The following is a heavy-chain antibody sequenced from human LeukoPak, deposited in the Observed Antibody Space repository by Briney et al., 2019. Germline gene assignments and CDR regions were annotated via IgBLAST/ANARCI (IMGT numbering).Heavy chain of an antibody. Sequence: GASVKVSCKASGYTFTSYDINWVRQATGQGLEWMGWMNPNSGNTGYAQKFQGRVTMTRNTSISTAYMELSSLRSEDTAVYYGARQREQYCGGDCYFHWFDPWGQGPLVNVSS. D-gene: IGHD2-21*02. V-gene: IGHV1-8*01. CDR3: ARQREQYCGGDCYFHWFDP. CDR2: MNPNSGNT. J-gene: IGHJ5*02. CDR1: GYTFTSYD.